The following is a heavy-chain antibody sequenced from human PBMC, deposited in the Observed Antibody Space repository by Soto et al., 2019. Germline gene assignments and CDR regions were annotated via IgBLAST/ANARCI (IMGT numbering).Heavy chain of an antibody. CDR3: ARAEGAYGPGKHFDY. CDR1: GFTFSSYA. D-gene: IGHD3-16*01. V-gene: IGHV3-30-3*01. J-gene: IGHJ4*02. CDR2: ISYDGSNK. Sequence: QVQLVESGGGVVQPGRSLRLSCAASGFTFSSYAMHWVRQAPGKGLEWVAVISYDGSNKYYADSVKGRFTISRDNSKNTLYLQMNSLRAEDTAVYYCARAEGAYGPGKHFDYWGQGTLVTVSS.